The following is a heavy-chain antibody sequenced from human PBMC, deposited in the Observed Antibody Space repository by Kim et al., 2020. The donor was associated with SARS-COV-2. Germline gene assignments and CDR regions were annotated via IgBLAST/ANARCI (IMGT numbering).Heavy chain of an antibody. D-gene: IGHD6-19*01. Sequence: PSLKSRVTISVDTSKNQFSLKLSSVTAADTAVYYCARHGPIIAVNTSFDPWGQGTLVTVSS. J-gene: IGHJ5*02. CDR3: ARHGPIIAVNTSFDP. V-gene: IGHV4-39*01.